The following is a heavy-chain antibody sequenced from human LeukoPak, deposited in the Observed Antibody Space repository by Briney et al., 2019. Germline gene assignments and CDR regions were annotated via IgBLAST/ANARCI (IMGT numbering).Heavy chain of an antibody. D-gene: IGHD3-10*01. CDR1: GGSISGYY. V-gene: IGHV4-59*08. J-gene: IGHJ4*02. Sequence: SETLSLTCSVSGGSISGYYWSWMRQPPGKGLEWIGYIYYTGSTNYNPSLKSRVTISVDTSMNQFSLKLSSVTAADTAVYYCASNYYGSGSLDYWGQGNLVTVSS. CDR2: IYYTGST. CDR3: ASNYYGSGSLDY.